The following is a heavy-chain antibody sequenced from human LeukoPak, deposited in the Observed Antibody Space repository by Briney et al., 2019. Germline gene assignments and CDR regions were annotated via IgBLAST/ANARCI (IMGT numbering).Heavy chain of an antibody. V-gene: IGHV4-34*01. CDR3: ARSPSYYDILTGYPYYFDY. CDR2: INHSGST. J-gene: IGHJ4*02. Sequence: PSETLSLTCAVYGGSFSGYYWSWIRQPPGKGLEWIGEINHSGSTNYNPSLKSRVTISVDTSKNQFSLKLSSVTAADTAVYYCARSPSYYDILTGYPYYFDYWGQGTLVTVSS. CDR1: GGSFSGYY. D-gene: IGHD3-9*01.